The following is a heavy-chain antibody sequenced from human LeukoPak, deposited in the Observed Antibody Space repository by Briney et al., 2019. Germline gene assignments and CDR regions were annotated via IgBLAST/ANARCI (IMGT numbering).Heavy chain of an antibody. CDR1: GFTFSSYG. CDR3: AKDRGMTTVNAYYFDY. V-gene: IGHV3-30*02. Sequence: SGGSLRLSCAASGFTFSSYGMHWVRQAPGKGLEWVAFIRYDGSNLYYADSVKGRFTISRDTSKNTLYLRMNSLRVEDTAVYYCAKDRGMTTVNAYYFDYWGQGTLVTVSS. J-gene: IGHJ4*02. CDR2: IRYDGSNL. D-gene: IGHD4-17*01.